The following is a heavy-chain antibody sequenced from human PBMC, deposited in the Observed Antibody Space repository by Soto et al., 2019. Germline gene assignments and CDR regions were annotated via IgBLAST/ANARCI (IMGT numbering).Heavy chain of an antibody. CDR1: GGTFSSYA. CDR2: IIPIFGTA. D-gene: IGHD3-10*01. CDR3: ARGGSPPGFGAFDI. V-gene: IGHV1-69*06. J-gene: IGHJ3*02. Sequence: SVKVSCKASGGTFSSYAISWVRQAPGQGLEWMGGIIPIFGTANHAQKFQGRVTITADKSTSTAYMELSSLRSEDTAVYYCARGGSPPGFGAFDIWGQGTMVTVSS.